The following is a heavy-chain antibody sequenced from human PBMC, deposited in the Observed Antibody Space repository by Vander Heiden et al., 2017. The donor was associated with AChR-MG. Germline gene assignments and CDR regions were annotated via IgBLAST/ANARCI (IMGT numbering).Heavy chain of an antibody. D-gene: IGHD5-12*01. CDR3: ARDRSTTYFDY. J-gene: IGHJ4*02. V-gene: IGHV3-33*01. CDR1: GFTFSNHG. CDR2: IWYDGTNK. Sequence: QVQLVESGGGVVQPGRSLRPSCAASGFTFSNHGMHWVRQAPGKGLEWVAVIWYDGTNKFYADSVKGRFTISRDNSKNTLYLQMNSLRAEDTAIYYCARDRSTTYFDYWGQGNLVTVSS.